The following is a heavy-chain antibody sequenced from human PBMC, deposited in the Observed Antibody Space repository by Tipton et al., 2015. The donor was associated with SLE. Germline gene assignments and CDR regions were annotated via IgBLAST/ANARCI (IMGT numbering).Heavy chain of an antibody. D-gene: IGHD3-16*02. CDR2: IDSEGNRT. CDR1: GFPFSSLW. CDR3: ASLSAPSDY. J-gene: IGHJ4*02. V-gene: IGHV3-74*03. Sequence: SLRLSCAASGFPFSSLWMHWVRQVPGKGLVWVSEIDSEGNRTTYADSVKGRFSTYRDNAKNTLFLEMNSLRVEDTAVYYCASLSAPSDYWGQGTLVTVSS.